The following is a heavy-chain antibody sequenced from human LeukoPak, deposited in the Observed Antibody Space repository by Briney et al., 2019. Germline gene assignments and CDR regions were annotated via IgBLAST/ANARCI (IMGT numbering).Heavy chain of an antibody. CDR3: ARDHCSSTSCLRVNWFDP. CDR1: GGSISSGSYY. J-gene: IGHJ5*02. V-gene: IGHV4-61*02. CDR2: IYTSGST. Sequence: SQTLSLTCTVSGGSISSGSYYWSWIRQPAGKGLEWIGRIYTSGSTNYNPSLKSRVTISVDTSKNQFSLEPSSVTAADTAVYYCARDHCSSTSCLRVNWFDPWGQGTLVTVSS. D-gene: IGHD2-2*01.